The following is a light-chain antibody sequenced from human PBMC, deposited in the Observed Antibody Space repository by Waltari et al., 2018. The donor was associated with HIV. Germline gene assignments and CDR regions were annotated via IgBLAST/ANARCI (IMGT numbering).Light chain of an antibody. J-gene: IGKJ1*01. V-gene: IGKV3-15*01. CDR3: HQNNYWPQT. CDR1: QSVGIN. Sequence: IVMTQSPATLSVSPGERATLSCRASQSVGINLAWYQQKPGQAPRLLIYDASTRASGIPARFSGSGSGTEFTLTITSLQSEDFAVYYCHQNNYWPQTFGQGTKVEIK. CDR2: DAS.